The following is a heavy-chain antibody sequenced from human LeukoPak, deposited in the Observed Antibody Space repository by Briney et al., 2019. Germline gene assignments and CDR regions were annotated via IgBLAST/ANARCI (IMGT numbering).Heavy chain of an antibody. J-gene: IGHJ4*02. CDR1: GFTFSSYS. D-gene: IGHD6-19*01. V-gene: IGHV3-21*01. CDR3: AGPPQAGPFDY. CDR2: ISSSSSYI. Sequence: GGSLRLSCAASGFTFSSYSMNWVRQAPGKGLEWVSSISSSSSYIYYADSVKGRFTISRDNAKNSLYLQMNSLRAEDTAVYYCAGPPQAGPFDYWGRGTLVTVSS.